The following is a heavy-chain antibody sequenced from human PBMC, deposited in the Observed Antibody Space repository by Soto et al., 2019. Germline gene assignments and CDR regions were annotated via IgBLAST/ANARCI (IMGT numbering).Heavy chain of an antibody. J-gene: IGHJ5*02. V-gene: IGHV3-30-3*01. CDR2: ISYDGSNK. Sequence: GGSLRLSCAASGFTFSSYAMHWVRQAPGKGLEWVAVISYDGSNKYYADSVKGRFTISRDNSKNTLYLQMNSLRAEDTAVYYCARDHSSSFLFPYNWFDPWGQGTLVTVS. D-gene: IGHD6-6*01. CDR1: GFTFSSYA. CDR3: ARDHSSSFLFPYNWFDP.